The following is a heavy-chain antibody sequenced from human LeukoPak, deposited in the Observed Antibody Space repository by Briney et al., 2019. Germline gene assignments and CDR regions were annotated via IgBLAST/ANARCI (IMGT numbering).Heavy chain of an antibody. CDR2: ISWNSGSI. J-gene: IGHJ2*01. CDR3: AKGGGDYSNFEERWYFDL. Sequence: GGSLRLSCAASGFTFGDYAMHWVRQAPGKGLEWVSGISWNSGSIGYADSVKGRFTISRDNAKNSLYLQMNSLRAEDTALYYCAKGGGDYSNFEERWYFDLWGRGTLVTVSS. CDR1: GFTFGDYA. V-gene: IGHV3-9*01. D-gene: IGHD4-11*01.